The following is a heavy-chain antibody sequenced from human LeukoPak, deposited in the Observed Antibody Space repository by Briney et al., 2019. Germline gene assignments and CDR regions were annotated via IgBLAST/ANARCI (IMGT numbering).Heavy chain of an antibody. CDR1: GDSVSSNSAA. V-gene: IGHV6-1*01. Sequence: SQTLSLTCAISGDSVSSNSAAWNWIRQSPSRGLEWLGRTYYRSKWYNDYAVSVKSRITINPDTSKNQFSLQLNSMTPEDTAVYYCARDLSRGSGWNYYYYGMDVWGQGTTVTVSS. J-gene: IGHJ6*02. D-gene: IGHD6-19*01. CDR2: TYYRSKWYN. CDR3: ARDLSRGSGWNYYYYGMDV.